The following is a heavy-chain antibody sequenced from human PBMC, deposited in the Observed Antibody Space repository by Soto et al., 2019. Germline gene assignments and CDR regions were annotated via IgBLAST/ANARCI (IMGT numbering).Heavy chain of an antibody. Sequence: SLRLSCAASGFTLSGYAMDWVRQAPGKGLEYVSGISTNGLGTYYANSVQGRFTISRDNSKNTVYLQMGSLRPEDMAVYYCARRARPDFYYMDVWGKGTTVTVSS. D-gene: IGHD6-6*01. CDR2: ISTNGLGT. CDR3: ARRARPDFYYMDV. CDR1: GFTLSGYA. J-gene: IGHJ6*03. V-gene: IGHV3-64*01.